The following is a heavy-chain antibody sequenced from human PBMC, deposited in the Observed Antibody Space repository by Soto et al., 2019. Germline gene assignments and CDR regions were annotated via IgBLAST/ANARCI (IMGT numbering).Heavy chain of an antibody. Sequence: SVKVSCKASGGTFSSYAISWVRQAPGQGLEWMGGIIPIFGTANYAQKFQGRVTITADESTSTAYMELSSLRSEDTAVYYCARDLGDIVVVPAARPDYYYYGMDVWGQGTTVTVSS. CDR2: IIPIFGTA. D-gene: IGHD2-2*01. J-gene: IGHJ6*02. V-gene: IGHV1-69*13. CDR3: ARDLGDIVVVPAARPDYYYYGMDV. CDR1: GGTFSSYA.